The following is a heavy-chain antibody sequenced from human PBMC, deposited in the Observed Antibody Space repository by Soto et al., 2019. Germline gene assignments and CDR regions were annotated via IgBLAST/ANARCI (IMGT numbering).Heavy chain of an antibody. Sequence: QVQLVESGGGVVQPGRSLRLSCAASGFTLNRYAMYWVRQAPGKGLEWVAVTWYDGSKTYYGESVKGRFTVSRDNSKNTVYLQMDSLRAEDTAVYYCARDLNAQQEWLRSEYDHWGQGTLVTVSS. D-gene: IGHD5-12*01. V-gene: IGHV3-33*01. J-gene: IGHJ4*02. CDR2: TWYDGSKT. CDR1: GFTLNRYA. CDR3: ARDLNAQQEWLRSEYDH.